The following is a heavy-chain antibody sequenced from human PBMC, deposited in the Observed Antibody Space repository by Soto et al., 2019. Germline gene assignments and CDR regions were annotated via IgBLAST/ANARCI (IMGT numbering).Heavy chain of an antibody. Sequence: SETLSLTCTVSGGSVSSGSYYWSWIRQPPGKGLEWIGYIYYSGSTNYNPSLKSRVTISVDTSKNQFSLKLSLVTAADTAVYYCAREGAGYYGSGSYYIRGMDVWGQGTTVTVSS. V-gene: IGHV4-61*01. D-gene: IGHD3-10*01. J-gene: IGHJ6*02. CDR1: GGSVSSGSYY. CDR3: AREGAGYYGSGSYYIRGMDV. CDR2: IYYSGST.